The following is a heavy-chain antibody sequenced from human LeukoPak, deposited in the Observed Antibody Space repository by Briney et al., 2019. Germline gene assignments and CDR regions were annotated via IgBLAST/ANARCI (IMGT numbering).Heavy chain of an antibody. J-gene: IGHJ4*02. CDR1: GFTFSSYG. V-gene: IGHV3-23*01. CDR2: ISGSGGST. CDR3: ARRAGAYSHPYDY. Sequence: GGSLRLSCAASGFTFSSYGMSWVGQAPGKGLEWVSAISGSGGSTYYADSVKGRFTISRDNSKNTLYLQMNSLRAEDTAVYYCARRAGAYSHPYDYWGQGTLVTVSS. D-gene: IGHD4/OR15-4a*01.